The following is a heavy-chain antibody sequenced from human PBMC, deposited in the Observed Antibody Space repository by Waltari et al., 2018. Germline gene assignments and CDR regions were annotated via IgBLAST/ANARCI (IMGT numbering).Heavy chain of an antibody. V-gene: IGHV4-38-2*01. J-gene: IGHJ5*02. D-gene: IGHD3-3*01. Sequence: QVQLQESGPGLVKPSETLSLTCAVPGYSISSGYYWGWIRQPPGKGLEWIGSIYHSGSTYYNPSLKSRVTISVDTSKNQFSLKLSSVTAADTAVYYCARHYDSNWFDPWGQGTLVTVSS. CDR3: ARHYDSNWFDP. CDR2: IYHSGST. CDR1: GYSISSGYY.